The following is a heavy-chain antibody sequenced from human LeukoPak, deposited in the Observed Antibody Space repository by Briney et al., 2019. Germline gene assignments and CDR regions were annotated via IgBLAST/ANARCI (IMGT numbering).Heavy chain of an antibody. V-gene: IGHV4-59*01. CDR1: GGSIDSNS. Sequence: KSSETLSLTCTVSGGSIDSNSWTWIRQPPEKGLEWIGYIYYSGTTNYNPSLKSRVTMSVDMSKNQFSLKLSSVTAADTAVYYCARRSSSWKNWFDPWGQGTLVTVSS. CDR2: IYYSGTT. J-gene: IGHJ5*02. CDR3: ARRSSSWKNWFDP. D-gene: IGHD6-13*01.